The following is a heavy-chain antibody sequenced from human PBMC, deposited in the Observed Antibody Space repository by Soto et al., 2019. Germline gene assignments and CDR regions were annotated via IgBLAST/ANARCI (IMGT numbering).Heavy chain of an antibody. CDR1: RYAFASYY. J-gene: IGHJ5*02. CDR2: INPSGGST. CDR3: ARDAIVGANVDGFDP. D-gene: IGHD1-26*01. V-gene: IGHV1-46*01. Sequence: AKVWCKASRYAFASYYMNWVRQAPGQGLEWMGIINPSGGSTSYAQKFQGRVTMTRDTSTSTVYMELSSLRSEDTAVYYCARDAIVGANVDGFDPWGQGTQVSGTS.